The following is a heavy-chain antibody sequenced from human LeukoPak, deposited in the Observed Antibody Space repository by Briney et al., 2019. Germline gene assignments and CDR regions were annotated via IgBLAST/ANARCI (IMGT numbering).Heavy chain of an antibody. Sequence: PGGSLRLSCAASGFTFSHYGMHWVRQAPGKGLEWVAVISYDGSNKYYADSVKGRFTISRDNSKNTLYLQMNSLRAEDTAVYYCATLIDGLYDYVWGSYRQKGFDYWGQGTLVTVSS. CDR2: ISYDGSNK. D-gene: IGHD3-16*02. CDR1: GFTFSHYG. V-gene: IGHV3-30*03. J-gene: IGHJ4*02. CDR3: ATLIDGLYDYVWGSYRQKGFDY.